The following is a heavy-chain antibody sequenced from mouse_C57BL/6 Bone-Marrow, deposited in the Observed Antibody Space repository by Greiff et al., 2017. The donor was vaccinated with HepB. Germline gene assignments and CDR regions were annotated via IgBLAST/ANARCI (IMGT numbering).Heavy chain of an antibody. CDR2: IDPSDSYT. J-gene: IGHJ2*01. CDR1: GYTFTSYW. D-gene: IGHD1-1*01. CDR3: ARSLRADY. Sequence: QVQLQQPGAELVRPGPSVKLSCKASGYTFTSYWMHWVKQRPGQGLEWIGVIDPSDSYTNYNQKFKGKATLTVDTSSSTAYMQLSSLTSEDSAVYYCARSLRADYWGQGTTLTVSS. V-gene: IGHV1-59*01.